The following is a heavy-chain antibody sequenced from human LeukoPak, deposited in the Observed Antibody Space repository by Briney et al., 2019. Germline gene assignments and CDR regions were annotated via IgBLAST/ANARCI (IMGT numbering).Heavy chain of an antibody. CDR1: GDSISSGDYY. CDR2: ISSSGST. V-gene: IGHV4-61*02. Sequence: SETLSLTCTVSGDSISSGDYYWSWIRQPAGKGLEWIGRISSSGSTNYNPSLKSRVTISVDTSKNQFSLKLSSVTAADTAVYYCAREPPRENWFDPWGQGTLVTVSS. CDR3: AREPPRENWFDP. J-gene: IGHJ5*02.